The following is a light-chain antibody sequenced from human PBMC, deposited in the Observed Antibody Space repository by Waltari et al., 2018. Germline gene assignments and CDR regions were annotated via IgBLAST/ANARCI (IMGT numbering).Light chain of an antibody. CDR3: QQLNSYPPT. V-gene: IGKV1-9*01. J-gene: IGKJ4*01. CDR2: AAS. CDR1: QGISSF. Sequence: QLTQSPSSLSASVGDRVTITCRASQGISSFLAWYQQKAGKAPKLLIYAASTLQSGVPSRCSGSGSGTDFTLTISSLQPEDFATYYCQQLNSYPPTFGGGTKVEIK.